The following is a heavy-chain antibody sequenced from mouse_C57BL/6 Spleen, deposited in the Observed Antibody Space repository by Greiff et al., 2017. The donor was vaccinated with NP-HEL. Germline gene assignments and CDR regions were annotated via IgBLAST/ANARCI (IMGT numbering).Heavy chain of an antibody. Sequence: VQLQQSGAELVKPGASVKLSCKASGYTFTSYWMHWVKQRPGQGLEWIGDINPSSGYTKYNQKFKDKATLTVDKSSSPAYMQLNSLTYEDSAVYYCTSKRDGFAYWGQGTLVTVSA. CDR3: TSKRDGFAY. CDR2: INPSSGYT. J-gene: IGHJ3*01. V-gene: IGHV1-7*01. CDR1: GYTFTSYW.